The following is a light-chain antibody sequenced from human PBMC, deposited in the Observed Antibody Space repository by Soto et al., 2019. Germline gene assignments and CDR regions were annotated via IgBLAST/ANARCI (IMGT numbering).Light chain of an antibody. J-gene: IGKJ2*01. Sequence: AIRMTQSPSSFSASTGDRVTITCRATQGISNYLAWYQQKPGKAPKLLIYRASVLESGVPSRLIGGGSGTNFSLTISYLQSEDFATYYCQQYNSFPQTFGQGTKLEIK. V-gene: IGKV1-8*01. CDR2: RAS. CDR1: QGISNY. CDR3: QQYNSFPQT.